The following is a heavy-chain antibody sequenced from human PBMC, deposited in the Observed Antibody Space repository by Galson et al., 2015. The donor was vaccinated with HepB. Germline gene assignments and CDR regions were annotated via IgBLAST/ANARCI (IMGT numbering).Heavy chain of an antibody. CDR2: ISAYNGNT. Sequence: SVKVSCKASGYTFTSYGISWVRQAPGQGLEWMGRISAYNGNTNYAQKLQGRVTMTTDTSTSTAYMELRSLRSDDTAVYYCARDWWGPYYYDSYYGMDVWGQGTTVTVSS. CDR1: GYTFTSYG. D-gene: IGHD3-22*01. CDR3: ARDWWGPYYYDSYYGMDV. V-gene: IGHV1-18*04. J-gene: IGHJ6*02.